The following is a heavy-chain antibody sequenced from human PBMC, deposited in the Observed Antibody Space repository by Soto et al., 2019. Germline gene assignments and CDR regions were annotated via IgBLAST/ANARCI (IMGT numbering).Heavy chain of an antibody. CDR1: GGTFSSYA. Sequence: QVQLVQSGAEVKKPGSSVKVSCKASGGTFSSYAISWVRQAPGQGLEWMGGIIPIFGTANYAQKFLGRVTITADESTSTAYMELSSLRSEDTAVYYCARELRIAAAGPYYYYGMDVWGQGTTVTVSS. CDR3: ARELRIAAAGPYYYYGMDV. D-gene: IGHD6-13*01. J-gene: IGHJ6*02. V-gene: IGHV1-69*01. CDR2: IIPIFGTA.